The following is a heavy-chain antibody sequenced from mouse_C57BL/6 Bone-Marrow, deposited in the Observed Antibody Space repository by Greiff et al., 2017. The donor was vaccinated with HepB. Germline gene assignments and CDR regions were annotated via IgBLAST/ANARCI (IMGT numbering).Heavy chain of an antibody. CDR2: IWWDDDK. V-gene: IGHV8-8*01. J-gene: IGHJ2*01. CDR1: GFSLSTFGIG. Sequence: QVTLKESGPGILQPSQTLSLTCSFSGFSLSTFGIGVGWIRQPSGKGLEWLAHIWWDDDKYYNPALKSRLTISKDTSKNQVFLKIANVDTADTATYYCARIPLYYGYDVGYYFDYWGQGTTLTVSS. CDR3: ARIPLYYGYDVGYYFDY. D-gene: IGHD2-2*01.